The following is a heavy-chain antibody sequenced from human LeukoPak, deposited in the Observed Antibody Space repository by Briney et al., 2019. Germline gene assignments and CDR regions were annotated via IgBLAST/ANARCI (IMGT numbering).Heavy chain of an antibody. J-gene: IGHJ4*02. CDR2: INHSGRT. D-gene: IGHD6-13*01. CDR3: ARGVYIAAAQYGY. V-gene: IGHV4-34*01. Sequence: NSSETLSLTCAVYGGSFSDYYWSWIRQPPGKGLEWIGEINHSGRTNYNPSLKSRVTISVDTSKNQFSLKLSSVTAADTAVYYCARGVYIAAAQYGYWGQGTLVTVSS. CDR1: GGSFSDYY.